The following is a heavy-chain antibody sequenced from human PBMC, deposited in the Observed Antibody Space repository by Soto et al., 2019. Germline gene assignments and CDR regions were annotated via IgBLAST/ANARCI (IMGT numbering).Heavy chain of an antibody. CDR3: ARDFSDFWGAFDI. CDR2: ITYDGGNE. CDR1: GFIFEDHG. V-gene: IGHV3-30*03. J-gene: IGHJ3*02. Sequence: PGGSLRLSCAASGFIFEDHGIIWVRQAPGKGLEWVSVITYDGGNEYYAASVKGRFTISRDNSKNSLYLQMNSLRAEDTAVYYCARDFSDFWGAFDIWGQGTMVTVSS. D-gene: IGHD3-3*01.